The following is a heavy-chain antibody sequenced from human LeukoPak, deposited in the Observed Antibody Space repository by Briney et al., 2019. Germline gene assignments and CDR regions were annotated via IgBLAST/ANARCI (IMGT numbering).Heavy chain of an antibody. V-gene: IGHV4-34*01. D-gene: IGHD3-22*01. Sequence: PSETLSLTCAVYGGSFSGYYWSWIRQPPGKGLEWIGEINHSGSTNYNPSLKSRVTISVETSKNQFSVKLSSVTAADTAVYYYASATYYDSSGYYVGVGYNWFDPWGQGTLVAVSS. J-gene: IGHJ5*02. CDR3: ASATYYDSSGYYVGVGYNWFDP. CDR2: INHSGST. CDR1: GGSFSGYY.